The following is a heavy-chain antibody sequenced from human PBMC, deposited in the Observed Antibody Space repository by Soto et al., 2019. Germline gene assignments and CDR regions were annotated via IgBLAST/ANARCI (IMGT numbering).Heavy chain of an antibody. CDR1: GGSISSGGYY. J-gene: IGHJ4*02. CDR3: AREYTNTHRALDY. D-gene: IGHD5-18*01. CDR2: IYYSGST. Sequence: SETLSLTCTVSGGSISSGGYYWSWIRQHPGKGLEWIGYIYYSGSTYYNPSLKSRVTISVDTSKNQFSLKLSSVTAADTAVYYCAREYTNTHRALDYWGQGTLVTVSS. V-gene: IGHV4-31*03.